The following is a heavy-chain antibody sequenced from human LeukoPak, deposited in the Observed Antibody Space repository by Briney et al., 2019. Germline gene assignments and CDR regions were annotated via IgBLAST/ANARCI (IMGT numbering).Heavy chain of an antibody. CDR1: GGTFSSYA. CDR2: IIPIFGTA. D-gene: IGHD2-21*02. CDR3: ASPAGGDPEIINYYYGMDV. J-gene: IGHJ6*02. V-gene: IGHV1-69*13. Sequence: GASVKVSCKASGGTFSSYAISWVRQAPGQGLEWMGGIIPIFGTANYAQKFQGRVTITADESTSTAYMELSSLRSEDTAVYYCASPAGGDPEIINYYYGMDVWGQGTTVTVSS.